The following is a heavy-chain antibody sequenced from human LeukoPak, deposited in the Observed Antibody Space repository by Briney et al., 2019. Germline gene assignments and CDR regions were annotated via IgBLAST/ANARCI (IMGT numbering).Heavy chain of an antibody. D-gene: IGHD4-17*01. CDR3: AKDYGDYGHYFDY. V-gene: IGHV3-23*01. CDR2: ISGSGGST. CDR1: GFTFSSYA. Sequence: TGGSLRLSCAASGFTFSSYAMSWVRQAPGKGLEWVSAISGSGGSTYYADSVKGRFTISRDNSKNTLYLQMNSLRAEDTAVYYCAKDYGDYGHYFDYWGQGTLVTVSS. J-gene: IGHJ4*02.